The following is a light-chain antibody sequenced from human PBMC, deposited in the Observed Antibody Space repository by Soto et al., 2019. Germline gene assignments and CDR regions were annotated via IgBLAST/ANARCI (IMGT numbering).Light chain of an antibody. CDR2: DVS. CDR1: QSSSNY. J-gene: IGKJ1*01. Sequence: EVVLTQSPATLSLSPGERGTLSCRASQSSSNYLAWYQQKPGQAPRLLIYDVSNRATGIPARFRGSGSGTDFTLTITSLEPEDFAVYYCQQYGDSPQTFGPGTKVEI. V-gene: IGKV3-11*01. CDR3: QQYGDSPQT.